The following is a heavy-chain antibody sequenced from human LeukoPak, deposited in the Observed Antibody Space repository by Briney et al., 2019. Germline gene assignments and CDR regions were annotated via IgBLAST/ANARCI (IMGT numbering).Heavy chain of an antibody. Sequence: PGGSLRLSCAASGFTVSSNYMSWVRQAPGKGLEWVSVIYSGGSTYYADSVKGRFTISRDNSKNTLYLQMNSLRAEDTAVYYCAREGPGTTFDYWGQGTLVTVSS. D-gene: IGHD1-1*01. V-gene: IGHV3-66*02. CDR1: GFTVSSNY. CDR3: AREGPGTTFDY. J-gene: IGHJ4*02. CDR2: IYSGGST.